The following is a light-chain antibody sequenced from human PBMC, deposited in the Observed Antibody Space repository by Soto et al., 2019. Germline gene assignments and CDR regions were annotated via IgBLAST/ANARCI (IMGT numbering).Light chain of an antibody. J-gene: IGLJ1*01. CDR3: SSYTSSSTRV. V-gene: IGLV2-14*03. Sequence: QSVLTQPASVAGSPGQSITISCTGTSSDVGRYNYVSWYHHHPGKAPKLMIYDVSNRPSGVSNRFSGSKSGNTAYLTISGLQAEDEADYYCSSYTSSSTRVFGTGTKLPVL. CDR1: SSDVGRYNY. CDR2: DVS.